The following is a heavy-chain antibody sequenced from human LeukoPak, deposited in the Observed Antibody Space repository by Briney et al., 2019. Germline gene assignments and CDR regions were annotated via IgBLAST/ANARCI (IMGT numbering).Heavy chain of an antibody. Sequence: PGGSLRLSCAASGFTFSSYSMNWVRQATGKGLEWVSSIREGGGSTYYADSVKGRFTISRDDSKNTLYLQMNGLRAEDTALYYCAKAGSGSYYSFDPWGQGTLVTVSS. CDR1: GFTFSSYS. CDR3: AKAGSGSYYSFDP. V-gene: IGHV3-23*01. CDR2: IREGGGST. D-gene: IGHD3-10*01. J-gene: IGHJ5*02.